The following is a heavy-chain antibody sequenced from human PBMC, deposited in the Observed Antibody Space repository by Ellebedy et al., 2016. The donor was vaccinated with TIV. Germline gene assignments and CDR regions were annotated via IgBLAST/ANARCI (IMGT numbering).Heavy chain of an antibody. Sequence: ASVKVSXXASEYTFTSYDINWVRQATGQGLEWMGWMNPNSGNTGYAQKFQGRVTITADESTSTAYMELSSLRSEDTAVYYCARVGYYDSSGPYWGQGTLVTVSS. J-gene: IGHJ4*02. CDR2: MNPNSGNT. CDR1: EYTFTSYD. D-gene: IGHD3-22*01. V-gene: IGHV1-8*01. CDR3: ARVGYYDSSGPY.